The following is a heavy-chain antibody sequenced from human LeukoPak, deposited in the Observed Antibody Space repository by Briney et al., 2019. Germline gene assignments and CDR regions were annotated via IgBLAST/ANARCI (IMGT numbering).Heavy chain of an antibody. D-gene: IGHD3/OR15-3a*01. CDR2: IYYSGST. CDR3: ARQKLDSPALQH. Sequence: SETLSLTCTVSGGSISGYYWSWIRQPPGKGLEWIGYIYYSGSTNYNPSLKSRVTISVDTSKNQFSLKLSSVTAADTAVYYCARQKLDSPALQHWGQGTLVTVSS. CDR1: GGSISGYY. J-gene: IGHJ1*01. V-gene: IGHV4-59*08.